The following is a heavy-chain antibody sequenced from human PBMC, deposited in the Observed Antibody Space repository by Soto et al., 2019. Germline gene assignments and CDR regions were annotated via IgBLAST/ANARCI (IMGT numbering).Heavy chain of an antibody. J-gene: IGHJ4*02. Sequence: GGSLRLSCAASGFTFSSYGMHWVRQAPGKGLEWVAVIWYDGSNKYYADSVKGRFTISRENSKNTLYLQMNSLRAEDTAVYYCARDDYIWGSYRLPEDHFDYWGQGTLVTVSS. CDR3: ARDDYIWGSYRLPEDHFDY. V-gene: IGHV3-33*01. D-gene: IGHD3-16*02. CDR2: IWYDGSNK. CDR1: GFTFSSYG.